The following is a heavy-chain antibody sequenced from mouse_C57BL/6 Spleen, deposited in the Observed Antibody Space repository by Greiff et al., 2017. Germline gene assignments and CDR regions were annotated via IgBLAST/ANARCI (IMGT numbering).Heavy chain of an antibody. CDR1: GYTFTDYE. Sequence: QVQLKESGAELVMPGASVTLSCKASGYTFTDYEMHWVKQTPVHGLEWIGAIDPETGGTAYNQKFNGKAILTADKSSSTAYMELRSLTSEDPAVYYCTRTFDYWGQGTTLTVSS. CDR2: IDPETGGT. CDR3: TRTFDY. V-gene: IGHV1-15*01. J-gene: IGHJ2*01.